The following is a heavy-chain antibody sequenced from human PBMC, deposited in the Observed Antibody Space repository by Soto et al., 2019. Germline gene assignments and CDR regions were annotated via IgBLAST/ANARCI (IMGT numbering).Heavy chain of an antibody. CDR1: GFPFSFYS. CDR3: AKGKRSIWTYSNYVGPYYFDY. Sequence: GGSLRLSCAASGFPFSFYSMNWVRQAPGKGLEWVSSISSSSSYIYYADSVKGRFTISRDNAKNSLYLQMNSLRAEDTAVYYCAKGKRSIWTYSNYVGPYYFDYWGQGTLVTVSS. V-gene: IGHV3-21*01. CDR2: ISSSSSYI. J-gene: IGHJ4*02. D-gene: IGHD4-4*01.